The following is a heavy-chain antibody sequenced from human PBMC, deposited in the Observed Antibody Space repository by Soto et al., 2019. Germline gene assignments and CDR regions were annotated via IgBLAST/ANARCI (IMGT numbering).Heavy chain of an antibody. CDR3: ARDHCGGDCRFDC. D-gene: IGHD2-21*02. Sequence: EVQLVESGGGLVQPGGSLRLSCAASGFTFSTYSMNWVRQAPGKGLEWVSYISSRSTTIYYADSVKGRFSIARDNAKNALDLQMNSLTDEDTAIYDSARDHCGGDCRFDCWGQGTLVTVSS. CDR2: ISSRSTTI. CDR1: GFTFSTYS. V-gene: IGHV3-48*02. J-gene: IGHJ4*02.